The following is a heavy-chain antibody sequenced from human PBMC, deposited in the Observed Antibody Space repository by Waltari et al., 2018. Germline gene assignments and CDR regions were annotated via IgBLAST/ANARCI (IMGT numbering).Heavy chain of an antibody. Sequence: QVQVVQSGAEVKKPGASVKVSCKASGYTFTNYGVSWVRQAPGKGLEWMGWISGYNGNTNYAQNFQGRVTLTTDTSTRVTYMELRSLRSDDTAVYYCVRSPGLGDIDLLDYWGQGTLVTVSS. CDR2: ISGYNGNT. V-gene: IGHV1-18*01. CDR1: GYTFTNYG. CDR3: VRSPGLGDIDLLDY. J-gene: IGHJ4*02. D-gene: IGHD2-15*01.